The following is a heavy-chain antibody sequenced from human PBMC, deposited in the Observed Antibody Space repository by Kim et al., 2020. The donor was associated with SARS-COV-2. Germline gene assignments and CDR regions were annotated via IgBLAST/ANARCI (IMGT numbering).Heavy chain of an antibody. D-gene: IGHD3-16*01. CDR1: GGSISRNNYY. CDR2: VYYSGST. J-gene: IGHJ6*02. CDR3: QGGVQNYGMDV. V-gene: IGHV4-39*01. Sequence: SETLSLTCTVSGGSISRNNYYWGWIRQPPGKGLEWIGSVYYSGSTYYNSSLKSRVTISVDTSKNQFSLKLSSVTAADTAVYYCQGGVQNYGMDVWGQGTTLTVSS.